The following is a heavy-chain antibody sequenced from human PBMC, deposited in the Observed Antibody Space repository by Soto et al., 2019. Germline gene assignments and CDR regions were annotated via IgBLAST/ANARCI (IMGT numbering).Heavy chain of an antibody. V-gene: IGHV2-5*01. CDR1: GFSLSTSGVG. Sequence: QITLKESGPTLVKPTQTLTLTCTFSGFSLSTSGVGVGWIRQPPGKALEWLALIYWNDDKRYSPSLKSRLTITKDTSKNQVVLTMTNMDPVDTATYYCAHLYSYGYYSYYGMDVWGQGTTVTVSS. CDR3: AHLYSYGYYSYYGMDV. J-gene: IGHJ6*02. CDR2: IYWNDDK. D-gene: IGHD5-18*01.